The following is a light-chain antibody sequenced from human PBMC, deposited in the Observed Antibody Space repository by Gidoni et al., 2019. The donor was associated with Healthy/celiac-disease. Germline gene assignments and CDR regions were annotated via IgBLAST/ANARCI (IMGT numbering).Light chain of an antibody. CDR3: CSYAGSSTCVV. CDR2: EVS. Sequence: QSALTQPASVSGSPGQSITISCTGTSSDVGSYNLVSWYHQHPGKAPKLMIYEVSKRPSGVSNRFSGSKSGNTASLTISGLQAEDEADYYCCSYAGSSTCVVFGGGTKLTVL. V-gene: IGLV2-23*02. J-gene: IGLJ2*01. CDR1: SSDVGSYNL.